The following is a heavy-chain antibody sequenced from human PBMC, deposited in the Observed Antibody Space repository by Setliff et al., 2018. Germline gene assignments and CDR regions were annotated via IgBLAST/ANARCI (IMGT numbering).Heavy chain of an antibody. Sequence: PSETLSLTCTVSGGSINSGSYYWSWIRQSAGKGLEWIGYIYTSGSTNYNPSLKSRVTISVDMTENQFSLILRSVVAADTAVYYCARGVSGVSWTPRYWGRGTLVTVSS. D-gene: IGHD6-25*01. CDR2: IYTSGST. CDR3: ARGVSGVSWTPRY. CDR1: GGSINSGSYY. V-gene: IGHV4-61*09. J-gene: IGHJ4*02.